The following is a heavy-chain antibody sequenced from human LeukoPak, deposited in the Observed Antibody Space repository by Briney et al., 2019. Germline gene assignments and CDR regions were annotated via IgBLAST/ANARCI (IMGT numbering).Heavy chain of an antibody. Sequence: SETLSLTCTVSGGSISSYYWSWIRQPPGKGLEWIGYIYYSGSTNYNPSLKSRVTISVDTSKNQFSLKLSSVTAADTAVYYCARGGRVGLYYYYYYYMDVWGKGTTVTVSS. D-gene: IGHD3-16*01. CDR2: IYYSGST. CDR3: ARGGRVGLYYYYYYYMDV. J-gene: IGHJ6*03. V-gene: IGHV4-59*01. CDR1: GGSISSYY.